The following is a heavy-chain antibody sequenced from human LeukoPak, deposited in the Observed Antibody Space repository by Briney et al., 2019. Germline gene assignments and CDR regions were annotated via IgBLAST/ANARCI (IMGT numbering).Heavy chain of an antibody. CDR3: ASLPGDGYNGEGYFDY. J-gene: IGHJ4*02. CDR2: IYYSGST. D-gene: IGHD5-24*01. CDR1: GGSISSSSYY. Sequence: SETLSLTCTVSGGSISSSSYYWGWMPQAPGKGLEWIVSIYYSGSTYYNPSLKSRVTISVDTSKNQFSLKLSSVTAADTAVYYCASLPGDGYNGEGYFDYWGQGTLVTDSS. V-gene: IGHV4-39*07.